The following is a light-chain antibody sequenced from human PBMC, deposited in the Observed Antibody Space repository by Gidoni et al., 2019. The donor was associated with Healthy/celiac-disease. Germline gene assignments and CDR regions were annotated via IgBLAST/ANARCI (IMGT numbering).Light chain of an antibody. J-gene: IGKJ1*01. Sequence: DIVLTPSPGTLSLSPGERATLSCRASQSVSSSYFAWYQQKPGQAPRLLIYGASSRATGIPDRFSGSGSGTDFTLTISRLEPEDFAVYYCQQYGSSPPWTFGQGTKVEIK. CDR2: GAS. V-gene: IGKV3-20*01. CDR1: QSVSSSY. CDR3: QQYGSSPPWT.